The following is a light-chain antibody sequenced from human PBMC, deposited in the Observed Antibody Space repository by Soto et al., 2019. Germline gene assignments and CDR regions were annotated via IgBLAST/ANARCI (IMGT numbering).Light chain of an antibody. Sequence: DIQMTQSPSTLSASVGDRVTFPCRASQSISSWLAWYQQKPGKAPKLLIYDACSLESGVPSRFSGSGSGTEFTLTISSLQPDDFTTYYCQQYYSYSPLTFGGGTKVDIK. J-gene: IGKJ4*01. CDR3: QQYYSYSPLT. CDR1: QSISSW. V-gene: IGKV1-5*01. CDR2: DAC.